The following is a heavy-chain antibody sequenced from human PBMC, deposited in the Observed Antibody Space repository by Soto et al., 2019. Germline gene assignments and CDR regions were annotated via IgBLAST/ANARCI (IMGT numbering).Heavy chain of an antibody. J-gene: IGHJ5*02. CDR2: IIPILGIA. V-gene: IGHV1-69*04. D-gene: IGHD4-17*01. CDR3: ARDPGYGDPAGFGFDP. Sequence: QGLEWMGRIIPILGIANYAQKFQGRVTITADKSTSTAYMELSSLRSEDTAVYYCARDPGYGDPAGFGFDPWGQGTLVTVSS.